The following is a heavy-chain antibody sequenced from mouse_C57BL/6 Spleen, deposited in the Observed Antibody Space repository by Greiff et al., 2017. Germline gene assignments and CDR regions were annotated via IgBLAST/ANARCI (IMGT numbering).Heavy chain of an antibody. D-gene: IGHD1-1*01. CDR2: INPSTGGT. V-gene: IGHV1-42*01. CDR1: GYSFTGYY. CDR3: ALITTVDAMDY. Sequence: EVKLQESGPELVKPGASVKISCTASGYSFTGYYMNWVKQSPEKSLEWIGEINPSTGGTTYNQKFKAKATLTVDKSSSTAYMQLKSLTSEDSAVYYCALITTVDAMDYWGQGTSVTVSS. J-gene: IGHJ4*01.